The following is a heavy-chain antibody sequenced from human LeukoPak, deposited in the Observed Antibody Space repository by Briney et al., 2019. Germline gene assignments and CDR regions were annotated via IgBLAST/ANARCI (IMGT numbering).Heavy chain of an antibody. CDR1: GGSISSYY. CDR2: IYYSGST. Sequence: SETLSLTCTVSGGSISSYYWSWIRQPPGKGLEWIGYIYYSGSTNYNPSLKSRVTISVDTSKNQFSLKLSSVTAADTAVYYCARDPPRDFWSGPNYYYYGMDVWGQGTTVTVSS. D-gene: IGHD3-3*01. CDR3: ARDPPRDFWSGPNYYYYGMDV. J-gene: IGHJ6*02. V-gene: IGHV4-59*01.